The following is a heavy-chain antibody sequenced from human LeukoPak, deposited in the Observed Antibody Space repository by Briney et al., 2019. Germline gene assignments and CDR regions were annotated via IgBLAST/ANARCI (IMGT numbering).Heavy chain of an antibody. CDR3: ARDSGSIEQWFND. V-gene: IGHV1-69*13. D-gene: IGHD6-19*01. CDR2: IIPIFGTA. CDR1: GGTFSSYA. Sequence: ASVKVSCKASGGTFSSYAISWVRQAPGQGLEWMGGIIPIFGTANYAQKFQGRVTITADESTSTAYMELRSLRSDDTAVYYCARDSGSIEQWFNDWGQGTLVTVSS. J-gene: IGHJ4*02.